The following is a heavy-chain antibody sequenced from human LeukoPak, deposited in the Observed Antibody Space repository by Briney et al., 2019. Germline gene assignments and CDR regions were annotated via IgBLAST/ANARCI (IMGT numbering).Heavy chain of an antibody. V-gene: IGHV3-23*01. J-gene: IGHJ4*02. Sequence: GGSLRLSCAASGFTFSRYGMSWVRQAPGKGLEWVSAISGSGGSTFYADSVKGRFTISRDNSKNTLYLQMNSLRADDTAVYYCAKGRGDNWAFDYWGQGTLVTVSS. CDR1: GFTFSRYG. D-gene: IGHD1-20*01. CDR2: ISGSGGST. CDR3: AKGRGDNWAFDY.